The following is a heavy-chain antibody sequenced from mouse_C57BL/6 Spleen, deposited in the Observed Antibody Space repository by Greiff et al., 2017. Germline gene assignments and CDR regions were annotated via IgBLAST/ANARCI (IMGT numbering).Heavy chain of an antibody. CDR2: IDPETGGT. V-gene: IGHV1-15*01. J-gene: IGHJ4*01. D-gene: IGHD1-1*01. CDR1: GYTFTDYE. CDR3: TRSGGSSGMDY. Sequence: VQRVESGAELVRPGASVTLSCKASGYTFTDYEMHWVKQPPVHGLEWIGAIDPETGGTAYNQKFKGKAILSADKSSSTAYMELRSLTSEDSAVYYCTRSGGSSGMDYWGQGTSVTVSS.